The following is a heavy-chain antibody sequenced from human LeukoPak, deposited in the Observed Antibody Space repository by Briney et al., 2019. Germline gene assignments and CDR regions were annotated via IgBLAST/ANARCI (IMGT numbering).Heavy chain of an antibody. CDR2: ISSSSSYI. V-gene: IGHV3-21*01. CDR3: ASNLEGYCSSTSCYTGDY. D-gene: IGHD2-2*02. J-gene: IGHJ4*02. CDR1: GFTFSSYS. Sequence: GGSLRLSCAASGFTFSSYSMNWVRQAPGKGLEWVSSISSSSSYIYYADSVKGRFTISRDNAKNSLYLQMNSLRAEDTAVYYCASNLEGYCSSTSCYTGDYWGQGTLVTVSS.